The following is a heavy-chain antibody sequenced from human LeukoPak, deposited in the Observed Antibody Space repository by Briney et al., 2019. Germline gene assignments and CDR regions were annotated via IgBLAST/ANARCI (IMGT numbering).Heavy chain of an antibody. CDR2: IYPRDSDT. CDR1: GYSFTSYW. J-gene: IGHJ3*02. V-gene: IGHV5-51*01. D-gene: IGHD5-24*01. CDR3: ARVRDGYILDAFDI. Sequence: GESLKISCQGSGYSFTSYWIGWVRQMPGKGLEWMGLIYPRDSDTRYSPSFQGQVTITADKSISTAYLQWGSLKASDTAMYSCARVRDGYILDAFDIWGQGTMVTVSS.